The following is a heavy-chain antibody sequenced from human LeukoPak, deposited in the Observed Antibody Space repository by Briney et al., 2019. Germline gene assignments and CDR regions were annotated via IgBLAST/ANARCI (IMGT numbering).Heavy chain of an antibody. D-gene: IGHD1-26*01. V-gene: IGHV1-46*01. CDR1: GYTFTSYY. CDR3: ARDLNSGSYYRYYYYMDV. CDR2: INPSGGST. J-gene: IGHJ6*03. Sequence: ASVKVSCKASGYTFTSYYMHWVRQAPGQGLEWMGIINPSGGSTSYAQKFQGRVTMTRDTSTSTVYMELSSLRSEDTAVYYCARDLNSGSYYRYYYYMDVWGKGTTVTISS.